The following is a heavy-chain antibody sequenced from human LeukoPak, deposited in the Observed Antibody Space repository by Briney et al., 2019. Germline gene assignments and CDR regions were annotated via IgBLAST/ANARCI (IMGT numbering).Heavy chain of an antibody. J-gene: IGHJ6*03. Sequence: SETLSLTCTVSGGSISSYYWSWIRQPPGKGLEWIGYIYYSESTNYNPSLKSRVTISVDTSKNQFSLKLSSVTAADTAVYYCARSVDTAMVTVGYYYYYMDVWGKGTTVTVSS. D-gene: IGHD5-18*01. V-gene: IGHV4-59*01. CDR1: GGSISSYY. CDR2: IYYSEST. CDR3: ARSVDTAMVTVGYYYYYMDV.